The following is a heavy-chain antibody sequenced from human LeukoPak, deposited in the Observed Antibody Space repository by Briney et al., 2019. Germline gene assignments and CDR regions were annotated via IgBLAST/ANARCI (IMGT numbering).Heavy chain of an antibody. D-gene: IGHD6-6*01. CDR1: GFTFSSYG. Sequence: GRSLRLSCAASGFTFSSYGMHWVRQAPGKGLEWVAVIWYDGSNKYYADSVKGRFTISRDNSKNTLYLQVNSLRAEDTAVYYCARETVSPHSSSFDYWGQGTLVTVSS. CDR2: IWYDGSNK. J-gene: IGHJ4*02. V-gene: IGHV3-33*01. CDR3: ARETVSPHSSSFDY.